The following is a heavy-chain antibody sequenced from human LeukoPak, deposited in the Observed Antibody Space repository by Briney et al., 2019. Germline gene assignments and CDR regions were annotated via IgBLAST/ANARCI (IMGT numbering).Heavy chain of an antibody. CDR1: GFTFSSYS. CDR2: INSSSSYI. CDR3: ARPYRGGDIVVVVAATLFDY. D-gene: IGHD2-15*01. V-gene: IGHV3-21*01. J-gene: IGHJ4*02. Sequence: GGSLRLSCAASGFTFSSYSMNWVRQAPGKGLEWVSSINSSSSYIYYADSVKGRFTISRDNAKNSLYLQMNSLRAEDTAVYYCARPYRGGDIVVVVAATLFDYWGQGTLVTVSS.